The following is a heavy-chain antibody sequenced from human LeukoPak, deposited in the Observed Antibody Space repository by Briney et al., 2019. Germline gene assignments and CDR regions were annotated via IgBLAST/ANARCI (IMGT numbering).Heavy chain of an antibody. CDR3: ARHASYGTAIDY. D-gene: IGHD2-8*02. CDR2: IYPGDSDT. Sequence: GESLKISCKGSGDTFTNYWIGWVRQMPGKGLEWMGIIYPGDSDTRYSPSFQGQVTISADKSIRTAYLQWSSLKASDTAMYYCARHASYGTAIDYWGQGTLVTVSS. V-gene: IGHV5-51*01. CDR1: GDTFTNYW. J-gene: IGHJ4*02.